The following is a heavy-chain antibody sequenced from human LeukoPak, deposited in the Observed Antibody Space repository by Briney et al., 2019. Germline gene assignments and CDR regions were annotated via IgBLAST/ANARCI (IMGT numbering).Heavy chain of an antibody. D-gene: IGHD4-11*01. CDR1: GATISSGSYY. Sequence: PSETLSLTCTVSGATISSGSYYWSWIRQPAGKGLEWIGRIYTSGSTNYNPSLKSRVTISVDTSKNQFSLKLSSVTAADTAVYYCVRHDYNNGGYFDYWGQGTLVTVSS. J-gene: IGHJ4*02. CDR3: VRHDYNNGGYFDY. CDR2: IYTSGST. V-gene: IGHV4-61*02.